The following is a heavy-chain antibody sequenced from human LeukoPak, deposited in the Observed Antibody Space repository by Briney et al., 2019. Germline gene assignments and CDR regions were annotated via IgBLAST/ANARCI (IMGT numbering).Heavy chain of an antibody. CDR2: ISGSGGTT. J-gene: IGHJ6*03. D-gene: IGHD1-26*01. CDR1: GFTFSNYG. Sequence: GGSLRLSCAASGFTFSNYGMSWVRQAPGKGLEWISAISGSGGTTYYADSVKGQFTISRDNSNNTLYLQLNSLRVEDTAVYYCAKGIVGAVNYYYYYMDVWGKGTTVTVSS. CDR3: AKGIVGAVNYYYYYMDV. V-gene: IGHV3-23*01.